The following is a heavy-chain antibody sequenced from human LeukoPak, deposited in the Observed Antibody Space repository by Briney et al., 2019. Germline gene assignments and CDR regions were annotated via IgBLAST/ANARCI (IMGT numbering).Heavy chain of an antibody. D-gene: IGHD6-13*01. J-gene: IGHJ3*02. CDR2: IHYTGST. CDR3: ARDAPWYSSSLYAVDAFDI. CDR1: GGSISSYY. Sequence: SETLSLTCTVSGGSISSYYWSWIRQPPGKGLEWIGYIHYTGSTNYNPSLKSRVTISVDTPKNQFSLKLSSVTAADTAVYYCARDAPWYSSSLYAVDAFDILGQGTMVTVSS. V-gene: IGHV4-59*01.